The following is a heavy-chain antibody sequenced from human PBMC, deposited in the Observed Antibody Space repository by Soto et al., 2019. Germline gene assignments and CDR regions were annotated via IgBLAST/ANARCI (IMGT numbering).Heavy chain of an antibody. CDR2: IYYSGST. Sequence: SETLSLTCTVSGGSISSYYWSWIRQPPGKGLEWIGYIYYSGSTYYNPSLKSRVTISVDTSKNQFSLKLSSVTAADTAVYYCKGSRYYFDYWGQGTLVTVSS. CDR1: GGSISSYY. V-gene: IGHV4-59*04. CDR3: KGSRYYFDY. J-gene: IGHJ4*02. D-gene: IGHD3-10*01.